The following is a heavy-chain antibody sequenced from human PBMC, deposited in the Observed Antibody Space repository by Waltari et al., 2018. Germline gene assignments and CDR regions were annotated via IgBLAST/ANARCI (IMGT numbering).Heavy chain of an antibody. V-gene: IGHV3-7*01. Sequence: EVQLVESGGGLVQPGGSLRLSCAASGFTFSSHWMSWVRQAPGKGLEWVANIKQDGSEKYYVDSVKGRFTISRDNAKNSLYLQMNSLRAEDTAVYYCARANAGDFDYWGQGTLVTVSS. D-gene: IGHD3-10*01. CDR3: ARANAGDFDY. CDR1: GFTFSSHW. CDR2: IKQDGSEK. J-gene: IGHJ4*02.